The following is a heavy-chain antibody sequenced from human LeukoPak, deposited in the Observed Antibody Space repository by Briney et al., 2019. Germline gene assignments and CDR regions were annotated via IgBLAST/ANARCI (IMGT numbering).Heavy chain of an antibody. D-gene: IGHD6-13*01. V-gene: IGHV4-34*01. CDR1: GGSFSGYY. J-gene: IGHJ5*02. CDR3: ARRKLVPANWFDP. CDR2: INHSGST. Sequence: PSETLSLTCAVYGGSFSGYYWSWIRQPPGKGLEWIREINHSGSTNYNPSLKSRVTISVDTSKNQFSLKLSSVTAADTAVYYCARRKLVPANWFDPWGQGTLVTVSS.